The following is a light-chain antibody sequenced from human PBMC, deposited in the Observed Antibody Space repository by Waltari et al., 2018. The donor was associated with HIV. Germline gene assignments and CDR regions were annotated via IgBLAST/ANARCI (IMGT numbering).Light chain of an antibody. CDR2: DNT. J-gene: IGLJ3*02. CDR1: SSNIGAGYA. CDR3: QSYDSSLSGSWV. V-gene: IGLV1-40*01. Sequence: QSVLTQPPSVSGAPGQRVTISCTGSSSNIGAGYAVPWYQQLPGTAPKLLIYDNTNRPAGVPDRFACSKAGTAASLAITGLQTEDEAEYYCQSYDSSLSGSWVFGGGTKLTVL.